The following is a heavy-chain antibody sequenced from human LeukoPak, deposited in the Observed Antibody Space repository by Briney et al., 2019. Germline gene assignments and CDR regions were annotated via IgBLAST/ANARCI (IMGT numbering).Heavy chain of an antibody. CDR3: AREGIGATGWQFDY. Sequence: SGGSLRLSCAACGSTFSYYWMSWVSQAPGKGLEWVANIKQDGSEKYYVESVKGRFTSSRDNAKNSLYLQMNSLRAEDTAVYDCAREGIGATGWQFDYWGLGTLVTVSS. CDR1: GSTFSYYW. J-gene: IGHJ4*02. CDR2: IKQDGSEK. V-gene: IGHV3-7*04. D-gene: IGHD6-19*01.